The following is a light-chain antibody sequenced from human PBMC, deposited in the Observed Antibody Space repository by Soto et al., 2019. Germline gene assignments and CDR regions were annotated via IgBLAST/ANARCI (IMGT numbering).Light chain of an antibody. CDR1: SSDVGGYKY. V-gene: IGLV2-11*01. Sequence: QYALTQPRSVSGSPGQSVTISCTGTSSDVGGYKYVSWYQQHPGKAPKLMIYDVSKWPSGVPDRFSGSKSGNTASLTISGLQAEDEADYYCCSYAGSYTWVFGGGTKLTVL. J-gene: IGLJ3*02. CDR3: CSYAGSYTWV. CDR2: DVS.